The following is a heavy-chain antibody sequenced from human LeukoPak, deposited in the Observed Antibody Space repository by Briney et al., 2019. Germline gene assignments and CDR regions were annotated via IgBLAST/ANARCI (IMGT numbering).Heavy chain of an antibody. J-gene: IGHJ4*02. V-gene: IGHV3-23*01. CDR1: GFTFSSYA. Sequence: PGGSLRLSCAASGFTFSSYAMSWVRQAPGKGLDWVSAISGSGGSTYYADSVKGRFTISRHNSKNTLYLQMNSLRAEDTAVYYCAKGARIAAARAHFDYWGQGTLVTVSS. CDR3: AKGARIAAARAHFDY. CDR2: ISGSGGST. D-gene: IGHD6-13*01.